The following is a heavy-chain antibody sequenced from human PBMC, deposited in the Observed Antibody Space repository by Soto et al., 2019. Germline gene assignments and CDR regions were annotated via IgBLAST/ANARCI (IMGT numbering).Heavy chain of an antibody. CDR2: ISSSSSYI. D-gene: IGHD3-3*01. CDR3: ARGDYDFWSGYSRGYGMDV. V-gene: IGHV3-21*01. Sequence: GGSLRLSCAASGFTFSSYSMNWVRQAPGKGLEWVSSISSSSSYIYYADSVKGRFTISRDNAKNSLYLQMNSLRAEDTAVYYCARGDYDFWSGYSRGYGMDVWGQGTTVTV. CDR1: GFTFSSYS. J-gene: IGHJ6*02.